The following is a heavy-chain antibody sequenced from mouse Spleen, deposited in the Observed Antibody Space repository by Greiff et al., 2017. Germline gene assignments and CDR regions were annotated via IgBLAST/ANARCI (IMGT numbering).Heavy chain of an antibody. D-gene: IGHD1-1*01. CDR1: GFSLTGYG. V-gene: IGHV2-6-7*01. CDR3: AREFYYYGSSYDYYAMDY. Sequence: VQLKESGPGLVAPSQSLSITCTVSGFSLTGYGVNWVRQPPGKGLEWLGMIWGDGSTDYNSALKSRLSISKDNSKSQVFLKMNSLQTDDTARYYCAREFYYYGSSYDYYAMDYWGQGTSVTVSS. J-gene: IGHJ4*01. CDR2: IWGDGST.